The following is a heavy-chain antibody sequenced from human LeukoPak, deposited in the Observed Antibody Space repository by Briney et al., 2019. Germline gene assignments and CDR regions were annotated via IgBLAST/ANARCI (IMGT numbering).Heavy chain of an antibody. D-gene: IGHD3-22*01. V-gene: IGHV1-2*02. J-gene: IGHJ4*02. CDR2: INPNSGGT. CDR3: AREYYYDSSGYYSPFDY. CDR1: GYTFTGYY. Sequence: GASVKVSCKASGYTFTGYYMHWVRQAPGQGLEWMGWINPNSGGTNYAQKFQGRVTMTRDTSISTAYMELSRLRSDDTAVYYCAREYYYDSSGYYSPFDYWGQGTLVTVSS.